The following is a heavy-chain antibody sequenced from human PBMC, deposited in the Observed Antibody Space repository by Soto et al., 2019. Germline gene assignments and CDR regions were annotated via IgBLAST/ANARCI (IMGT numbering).Heavy chain of an antibody. CDR1: RYTFTSYG. V-gene: IGHV1-18*01. J-gene: IGHJ5*02. D-gene: IGHD6-19*01. CDR3: AREPVAGIWFDP. CDR2: INSYNGNT. Sequence: GASVKVSCKDSRYTFTSYGISWLRQATGQGLEWMGWINSYNGNTNYAQKLQGRVTMTTDTSTSTAYMELRSLRSDDTAVYYCAREPVAGIWFDPLGQGTLVTVSS.